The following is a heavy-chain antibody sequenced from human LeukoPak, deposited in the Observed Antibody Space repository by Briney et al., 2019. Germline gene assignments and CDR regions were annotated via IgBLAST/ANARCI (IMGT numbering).Heavy chain of an antibody. Sequence: GGSLRLSCEASGYTFDDYAMHWVRQARGKGLEWVSAISWNSGSIGYADSVKGRFTISRDNGKNSLYLQMNSLRTEDTALYYCAKGHTYGLGESYLDFWGQGTLVSVSS. V-gene: IGHV3-9*01. CDR1: GYTFDDYA. CDR3: AKGHTYGLGESYLDF. CDR2: ISWNSGSI. D-gene: IGHD5-18*01. J-gene: IGHJ4*02.